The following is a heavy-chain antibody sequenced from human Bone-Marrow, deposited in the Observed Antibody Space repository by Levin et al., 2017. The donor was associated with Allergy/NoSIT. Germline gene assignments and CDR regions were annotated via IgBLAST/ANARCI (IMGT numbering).Heavy chain of an antibody. CDR1: DDSKNISY. Sequence: SQTLSLTCTVSDDSKNISYWSWIRQPPGKGLEWIGNIYYTGITKYNPSLKSRVSISQNMSQKQFSLKMYSLTAADTAVYYCARGHTNSPFDYWGLGTLVSVSS. V-gene: IGHV4-59*01. CDR2: IYYTGIT. D-gene: IGHD4-11*01. CDR3: ARGHTNSPFDY. J-gene: IGHJ4*02.